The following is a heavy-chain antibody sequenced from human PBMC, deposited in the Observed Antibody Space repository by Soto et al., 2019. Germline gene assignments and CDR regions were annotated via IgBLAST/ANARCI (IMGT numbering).Heavy chain of an antibody. CDR3: ARDGGLRWLQRALDY. CDR1: GFTFSSYG. J-gene: IGHJ4*02. Sequence: QVQLVESGGGVVQPGRSLRLSCAASGFTFSSYGMHWVRQAPGKGLEWVAVIWYDGSNKYYADSVKGRFTISRDNSKNTLYLQMNSLRAEDTAVYYCARDGGLRWLQRALDYWGQGTLVTVSS. V-gene: IGHV3-33*01. D-gene: IGHD5-12*01. CDR2: IWYDGSNK.